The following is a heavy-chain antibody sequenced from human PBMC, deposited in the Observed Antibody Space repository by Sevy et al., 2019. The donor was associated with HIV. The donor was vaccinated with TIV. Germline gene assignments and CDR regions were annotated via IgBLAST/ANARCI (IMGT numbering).Heavy chain of an antibody. D-gene: IGHD4-17*01. J-gene: IGHJ4*02. CDR1: GYSFSSFA. V-gene: IGHV1-3*01. CDR2: INADNGNT. CDR3: AREAIYGYYFDY. Sequence: ASVKVSCKSSGYSFSSFALHWVRQAPGQRPEWMGWINADNGNTKYSQKFQGRVTITRDTSASTVYMELSSLRSEDTAVYYCAREAIYGYYFDYWGQGTLVTVSS.